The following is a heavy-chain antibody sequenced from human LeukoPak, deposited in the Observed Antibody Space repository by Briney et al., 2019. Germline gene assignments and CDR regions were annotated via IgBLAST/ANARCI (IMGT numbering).Heavy chain of an antibody. J-gene: IGHJ4*02. V-gene: IGHV4-59*01. Sequence: SETLSLTCTVSGGSISSYYWSWIRQPPGKGLECIGYIYYSGSTNYNPSLKSRVTISVDTSKNQFSLKLSSVTAADTAVYYCAREIPKGTFDYWGQGTLVTVSS. CDR3: AREIPKGTFDY. CDR1: GGSISSYY. D-gene: IGHD2-21*01. CDR2: IYYSGST.